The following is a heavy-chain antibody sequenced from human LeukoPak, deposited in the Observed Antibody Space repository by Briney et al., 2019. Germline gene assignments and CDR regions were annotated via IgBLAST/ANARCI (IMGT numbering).Heavy chain of an antibody. CDR1: GFTFSSYG. J-gene: IGHJ5*02. CDR3: AKDYGDSSFDP. V-gene: IGHV3-30*18. D-gene: IGHD4-17*01. CDR2: ISYDGSNK. Sequence: PGGSLRLSCAASGFTFSSYGMHWVRQAPGKGLEWVAVISYDGSNKYYADSVKGRFTISRDNSKNTLYLQMNSLRAEDTGVYYCAKDYGDSSFDPWGQGTLVTVSS.